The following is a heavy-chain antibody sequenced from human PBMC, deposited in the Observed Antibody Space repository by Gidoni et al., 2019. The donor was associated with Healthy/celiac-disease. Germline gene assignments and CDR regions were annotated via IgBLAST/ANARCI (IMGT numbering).Heavy chain of an antibody. CDR2: IDPSDSYT. D-gene: IGHD6-19*01. CDR1: GYSFTSYW. CDR3: ARRPAERQWLEAAYYYGMDV. V-gene: IGHV5-10-1*03. J-gene: IGHJ6*02. Sequence: EVQLVQSGAEVKKPGESLRISCKGSGYSFTSYWIRWVRQMPGKGLEWMGRIDPSDSYTNYSPSFQGHVTISADKSISTAYLQWSSLKASDTAMYYCARRPAERQWLEAAYYYGMDVWGQGTTVTVSS.